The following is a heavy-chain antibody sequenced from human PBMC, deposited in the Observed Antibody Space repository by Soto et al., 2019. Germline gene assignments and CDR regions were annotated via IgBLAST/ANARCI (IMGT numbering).Heavy chain of an antibody. V-gene: IGHV4-59*08. CDR2: IYYSGST. Sequence: ETLSLTCTVSGGSISSYYWSWIRQPPGKGLEWIGYIYYSGSTNYNPSLKSRVTISVDTSKNQFSLKLSSVTAADTAVYYCARLAVAGTMGYYYYYMDVWGKGTTVTVSS. J-gene: IGHJ6*03. D-gene: IGHD6-19*01. CDR3: ARLAVAGTMGYYYYYMDV. CDR1: GGSISSYY.